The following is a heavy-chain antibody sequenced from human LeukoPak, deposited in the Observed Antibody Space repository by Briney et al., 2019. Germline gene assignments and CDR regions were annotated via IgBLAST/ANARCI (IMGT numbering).Heavy chain of an antibody. CDR1: GYRFTSYW. J-gene: IGHJ4*02. V-gene: IGHV5-51*01. Sequence: GESLKISFKGSGYRFTSYWIGWVRPMPGKGLEWIGIIYPGDSDTRYSPSFQGQVPISADKSISTAYLQCSNLKASDTAMYYCARHGDVGYYYGSEWGQGTLVTVSS. CDR2: IYPGDSDT. D-gene: IGHD3-10*01. CDR3: ARHGDVGYYYGSE.